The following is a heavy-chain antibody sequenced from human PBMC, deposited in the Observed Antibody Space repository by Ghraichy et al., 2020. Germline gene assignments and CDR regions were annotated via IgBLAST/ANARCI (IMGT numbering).Heavy chain of an antibody. CDR1: GGSISSYY. D-gene: IGHD6-13*01. CDR3: ARTSIAAAGDRALDAFDI. CDR2: IYTSGST. V-gene: IGHV4-4*09. J-gene: IGHJ3*02. Sequence: SQTLSLTCTVSGGSISSYYWSWIRQPPGKGLEWIGYIYTSGSTNYNPSLKSRVTISVDTSKNQFSLKLSSVTAADTAVYYCARTSIAAAGDRALDAFDIWGQGTMVTVSS.